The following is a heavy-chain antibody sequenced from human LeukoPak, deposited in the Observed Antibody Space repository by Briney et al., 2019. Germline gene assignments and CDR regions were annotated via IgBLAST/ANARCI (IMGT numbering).Heavy chain of an antibody. V-gene: IGHV1-69*10. Sequence: ASVKVSCKASGGTFNNYAISWVRQAPGQGLEWMGRIIPIFGITNYAQKFQGRVTITADKSTSTAYMELSSLRSEDTAVYYCARLGMEKVGQVPYYYGMDVWGQGTTVTVSS. J-gene: IGHJ6*02. D-gene: IGHD1-14*01. CDR1: GGTFNNYA. CDR3: ARLGMEKVGQVPYYYGMDV. CDR2: IIPIFGIT.